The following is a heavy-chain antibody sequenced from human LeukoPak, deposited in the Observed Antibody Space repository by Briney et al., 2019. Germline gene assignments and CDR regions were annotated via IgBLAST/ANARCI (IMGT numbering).Heavy chain of an antibody. Sequence: GGSLRLSCSASGFTFSSYAMHWVRQAPGKGLQSVSAISSNGGITYYADSVKGRFTISRDNSKNTLYLQMSSLRAEDTAVYYCARYYDSSGYTFDYWGQGTLVTVSS. CDR1: GFTFSSYA. V-gene: IGHV3-64D*06. CDR2: ISSNGGIT. D-gene: IGHD3-22*01. J-gene: IGHJ4*02. CDR3: ARYYDSSGYTFDY.